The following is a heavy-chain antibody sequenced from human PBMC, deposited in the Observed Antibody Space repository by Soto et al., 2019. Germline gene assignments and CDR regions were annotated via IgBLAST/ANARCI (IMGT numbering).Heavy chain of an antibody. J-gene: IGHJ4*02. CDR1: GGSISSSSYY. CDR2: IYYSGST. Sequence: QLQLQESGPGLVKPSETLSLTCTVSGGSISSSSYYWGWIRQPPGKGLEWIGSIYYSGSTYYNPSLMSRVPISVDTAKNQFSLKLSSVTAADTAVYYCAAAGLRYFDWLPQYFDYWGQGTLVTVSS. CDR3: AAAGLRYFDWLPQYFDY. V-gene: IGHV4-39*01. D-gene: IGHD3-9*01.